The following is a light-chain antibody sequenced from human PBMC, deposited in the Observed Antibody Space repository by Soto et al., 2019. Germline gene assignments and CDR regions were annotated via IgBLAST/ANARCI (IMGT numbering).Light chain of an antibody. Sequence: QSALTQPASVSGSPGQSITISCTGTSGDIGSYTYVSWYQQYPDKAPKLLISEVTNRPSGVSNRFSGAKSGNTASLTISGRQAEDEAHYYCSSYTTNSPPVVFGGGTKVTVL. CDR3: SSYTTNSPPVV. CDR1: SGDIGSYTY. J-gene: IGLJ2*01. CDR2: EVT. V-gene: IGLV2-14*01.